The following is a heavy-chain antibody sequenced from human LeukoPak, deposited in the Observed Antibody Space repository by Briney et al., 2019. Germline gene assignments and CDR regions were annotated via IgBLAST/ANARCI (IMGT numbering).Heavy chain of an antibody. J-gene: IGHJ4*02. CDR1: IYSISSGYH. Sequence: SETLSLTCTVSIYSISSGYHWGWVRPSPGKGLEWIGCICYRGNTYYNPSLKSRVTISLDTSKNQFSLKLTSVTAAETAIYYCARDRGYYTFDYWGQGTLVTVSS. V-gene: IGHV4-38-2*02. CDR3: ARDRGYYTFDY. CDR2: ICYRGNT. D-gene: IGHD3-3*01.